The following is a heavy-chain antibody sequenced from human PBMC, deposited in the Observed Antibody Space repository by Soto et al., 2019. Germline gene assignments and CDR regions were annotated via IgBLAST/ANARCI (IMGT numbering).Heavy chain of an antibody. J-gene: IGHJ2*01. CDR3: ARFNWYFDL. CDR1: GGSISSYY. V-gene: IGHV4-59*01. CDR2: IYYRGST. Sequence: QVQLQESGPGLVKPSETLSLTCTVSGGSISSYYWSWIRQPPGKGLEWIEYIYYRGSTNYNPSLKSRVTISVDTSKNQFSLKLSSVTAADTAMYYCARFNWYFDLWGRDTLVTVSS.